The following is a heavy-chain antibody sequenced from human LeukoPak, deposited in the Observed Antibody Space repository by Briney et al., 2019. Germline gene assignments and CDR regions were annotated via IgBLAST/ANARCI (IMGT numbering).Heavy chain of an antibody. J-gene: IGHJ2*01. V-gene: IGHV3-48*04. CDR2: INSGSSAI. CDR3: ARDRSSGYFDL. CDR1: GFTFSSYS. Sequence: GSLRLSCAASGFTFSSYSMNWVRQAPGKGLEWVSYINSGSSAIYYADSVKGRFTISRDSAKNSLYLQMNSLRVEDTAVYSCARDRSSGYFDLWGRGTLVTVSS.